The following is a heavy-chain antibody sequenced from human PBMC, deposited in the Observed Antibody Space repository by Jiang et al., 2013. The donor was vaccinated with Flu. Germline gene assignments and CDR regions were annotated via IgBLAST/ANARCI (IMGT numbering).Heavy chain of an antibody. Sequence: LSCAASGFTFINAWMSWVRQAPGKGLEWVGRIQSKTHGGTTDYGAPVKGRFIISRDDSKNTLYLQMNSLKTEDTAVYYCTWLVYDAFDIWGQGTMVTVSS. CDR1: GFTFINAW. J-gene: IGHJ3*02. D-gene: IGHD6-19*01. V-gene: IGHV3-15*01. CDR2: IQSKTHGGTT. CDR3: TWLVYDAFDI.